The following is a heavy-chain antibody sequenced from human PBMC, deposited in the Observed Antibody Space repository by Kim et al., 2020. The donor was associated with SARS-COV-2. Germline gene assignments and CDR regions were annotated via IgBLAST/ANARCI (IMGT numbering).Heavy chain of an antibody. CDR1: GYRFTTHY. Sequence: ASVKVSCKTSGYRFTTHYIHWVRQAPGQGLEWMGIINSNGGGTTYARKFQGRVTTTRDTSTSTVYMELRSLRSDDTAVYYCARGDFFAGSFNFYFDSWGQ. J-gene: IGHJ4*02. V-gene: IGHV1-46*01. CDR2: INSNGGGT. D-gene: IGHD3-3*01. CDR3: ARGDFFAGSFNFYFDS.